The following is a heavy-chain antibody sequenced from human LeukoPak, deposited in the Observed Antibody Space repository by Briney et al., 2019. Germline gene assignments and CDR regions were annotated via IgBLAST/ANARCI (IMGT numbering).Heavy chain of an antibody. CDR2: INPNRGGT. CDR1: RYTFTAYY. V-gene: IGHV1-2*02. CDR3: ARTYTSGWYAAY. D-gene: IGHD6-19*01. J-gene: IGHJ4*02. Sequence: GASVKVSCKASRYTFTAYYIHWVRQAPGQGLEWMGWINPNRGGTSYAQNFQGRVTMTRDTSISTAYMELSRLRSADTAIYYCARTYTSGWYAAYWGQGTLVTVSS.